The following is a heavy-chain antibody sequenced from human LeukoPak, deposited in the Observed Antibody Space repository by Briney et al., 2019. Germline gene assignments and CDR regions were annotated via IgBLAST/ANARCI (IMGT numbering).Heavy chain of an antibody. CDR3: ARGDYYGSGTYYKKTVDY. CDR1: GYTFTSYG. Sequence: GASVKVSCKASGYTFTSYGINWVRQAPGQGLEWMGWISAYNGNTNYAQKLQGRVTMTTDTSMSTAYMELRSLRSDDTAVYYCARGDYYGSGTYYKKTVDYWGQGTLVTVSS. CDR2: ISAYNGNT. D-gene: IGHD3-10*01. J-gene: IGHJ4*02. V-gene: IGHV1-18*01.